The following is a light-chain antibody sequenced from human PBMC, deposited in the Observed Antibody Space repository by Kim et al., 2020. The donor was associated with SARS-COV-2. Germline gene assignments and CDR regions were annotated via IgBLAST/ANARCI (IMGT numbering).Light chain of an antibody. CDR2: GAS. CDR1: QSVSSN. CDR3: QQYNNWPPRT. Sequence: SPGERATLSGRASQSVSSNVAWYQHKPGQAPRLLMYGASTRATGIPARFSGSGSGTEFTLTISSLQSEDFAVYYCQQYNNWPPRTFGQGTKVDIK. J-gene: IGKJ1*01. V-gene: IGKV3-15*01.